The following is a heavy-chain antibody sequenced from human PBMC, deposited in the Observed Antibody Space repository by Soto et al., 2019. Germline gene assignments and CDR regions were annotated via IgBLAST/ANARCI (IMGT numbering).Heavy chain of an antibody. CDR1: GFNFNTYF. CDR3: ARDDEHGSNCDLAY. D-gene: IGHD1-26*01. V-gene: IGHV3-30*13. CDR2: IFPNGRDK. J-gene: IGHJ4*02. Sequence: QVQLVQSGGGVVQPGRSLRLSCAASGFNFNTYFMHWVRQAPGKGLEWVAMIFPNGRDKEYADSVKGRLTISRDNSNNRMYLQMDSLRPEDTAVYYCARDDEHGSNCDLAYGGQGALLTVSS.